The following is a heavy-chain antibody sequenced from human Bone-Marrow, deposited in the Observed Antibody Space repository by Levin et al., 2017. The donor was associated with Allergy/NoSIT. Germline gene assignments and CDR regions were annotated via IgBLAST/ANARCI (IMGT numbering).Heavy chain of an antibody. Sequence: SGGSLRLSCAVSGFTFRSYNMNWVRQAPGKGLEWVSCISSGSSYIYYADSVKGRFTISRDNARNSLYLEMNSLRAEDTAVYYCARDTSSGSSEDYPNYDGMDVWGQGTMVTVSS. D-gene: IGHD6-6*01. V-gene: IGHV3-21*01. CDR2: ISSGSSYI. CDR1: GFTFRSYN. J-gene: IGHJ6*02. CDR3: ARDTSSGSSEDYPNYDGMDV.